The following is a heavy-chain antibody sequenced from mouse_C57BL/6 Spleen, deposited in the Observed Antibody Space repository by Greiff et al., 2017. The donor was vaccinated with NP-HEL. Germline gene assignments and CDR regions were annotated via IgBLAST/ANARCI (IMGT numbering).Heavy chain of an antibody. Sequence: EVQLMESEGGLVQPGSSMKLSCTASGFTFSDYYMAWVRQVPEKGLEWVANINYDGSSTYYLDSLKSRFIISRDNAKNILYLQMSSLKSEDTATYYCAREGDSKNYFDYWGQGTTLTVSS. J-gene: IGHJ2*01. CDR1: GFTFSDYY. D-gene: IGHD2-5*01. CDR2: INYDGSST. V-gene: IGHV5-16*01. CDR3: AREGDSKNYFDY.